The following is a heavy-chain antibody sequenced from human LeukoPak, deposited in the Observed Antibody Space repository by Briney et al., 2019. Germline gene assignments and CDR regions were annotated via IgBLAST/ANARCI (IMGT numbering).Heavy chain of an antibody. CDR2: INPNSGGT. J-gene: IGHJ4*02. CDR3: ARGYSSGISQN. CDR1: GYTFTGYY. D-gene: IGHD6-19*01. Sequence: ASVKVSCKASGYTFTGYYMHWVRQAPGQGLEWMGRINPNSGGTKYAQKFQGRVTMTRDTSISTAYMELSRLRSDDTAVYYCARGYSSGISQNWGQGTLVTVSS. V-gene: IGHV1-2*06.